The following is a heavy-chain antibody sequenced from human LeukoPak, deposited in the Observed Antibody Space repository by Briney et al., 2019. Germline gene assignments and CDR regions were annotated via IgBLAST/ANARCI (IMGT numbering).Heavy chain of an antibody. V-gene: IGHV4-59*01. D-gene: IGHD2-21*02. J-gene: IGHJ5*02. Sequence: SETLSLTCTVSGASISSFYWSWIRQPPGKGLEWIGYIYYSGSTNYNPSLKSRVTISVDTFKNQFSLKLSSVTAADTAVYYCARTMSRAYCGGDCYFNWFDPWGQGTLVTVSS. CDR3: ARTMSRAYCGGDCYFNWFDP. CDR2: IYYSGST. CDR1: GASISSFY.